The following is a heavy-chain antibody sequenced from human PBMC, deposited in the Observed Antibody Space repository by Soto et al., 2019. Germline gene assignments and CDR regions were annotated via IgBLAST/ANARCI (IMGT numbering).Heavy chain of an antibody. CDR2: ISYDGSNK. D-gene: IGHD1-26*01. CDR1: GFTFSSYG. J-gene: IGHJ4*02. Sequence: QVQLVESGGGVVQPGRSLRLSCAASGFTFSSYGMHWVRQAPGKGLEWVAVISYDGSNKYYADSVKGRFTISRDNSKNTLYLQMNSLRAEDTAVYYCADMGRLGGATEDYWGQGTLVTVSS. V-gene: IGHV3-30*03. CDR3: ADMGRLGGATEDY.